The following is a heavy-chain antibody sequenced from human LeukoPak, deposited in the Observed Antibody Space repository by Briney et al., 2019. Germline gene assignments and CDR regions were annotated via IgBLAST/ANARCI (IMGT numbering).Heavy chain of an antibody. V-gene: IGHV3-48*03. CDR1: GFTFSSYE. Sequence: GGSLRLSCAASGFTFSSYEMNWVRQAPGKGLEWVSYISSSGSTIYYADSVKGRFTISRDNAKNSLYLQMNSLRAEDTAVYYCAKAPIAADGYYYYYYMDVWGKGTTVTISS. CDR2: ISSSGSTI. CDR3: AKAPIAADGYYYYYYMDV. D-gene: IGHD6-13*01. J-gene: IGHJ6*03.